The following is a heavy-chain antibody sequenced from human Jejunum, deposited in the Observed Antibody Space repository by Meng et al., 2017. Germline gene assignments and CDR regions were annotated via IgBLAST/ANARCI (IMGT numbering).Heavy chain of an antibody. J-gene: IGHJ4*02. Sequence: ASVQVPCKASGYTLTSYGLSWLRQAPGQALEWMGWISPYNGNTNYAQKLQGRVTVTTDTSTSTAYMELRSLRSADTAVYYCARGDSSNRGFDYWGQGTLVTVSS. CDR3: ARGDSSNRGFDY. CDR2: ISPYNGNT. CDR1: GYTLTSYG. V-gene: IGHV1-18*01. D-gene: IGHD6-19*01.